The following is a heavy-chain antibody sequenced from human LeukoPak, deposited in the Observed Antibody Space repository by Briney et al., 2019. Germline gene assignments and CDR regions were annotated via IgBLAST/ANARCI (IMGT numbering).Heavy chain of an antibody. CDR1: GFSFRSHG. V-gene: IGHV3-23*01. J-gene: IGHJ3*02. CDR3: ARDHAYAFDI. D-gene: IGHD2-2*01. Sequence: PGGTLRLSCAASGFSFRSHGMNWVRQAPGKGLEWVSGISPRGDITYYKDSVRGRFTISRDNFKNTVSLQLNSLRAEDTAVYYCARDHAYAFDIWGQGTLVTVSS. CDR2: ISPRGDIT.